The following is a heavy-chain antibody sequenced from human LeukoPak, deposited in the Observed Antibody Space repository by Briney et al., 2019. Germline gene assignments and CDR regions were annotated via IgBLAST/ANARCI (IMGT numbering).Heavy chain of an antibody. Sequence: PGGPLRLSCAASGFTFSSYWMHWVRQAPGKGLVWVSRINSDVSSTSYADSVKGRFTISRDNAKNTLYLQMNSLRAEDTAVYYCARVGRELTIDYWGQGTLVTVSS. CDR3: ARVGRELTIDY. CDR2: INSDVSST. V-gene: IGHV3-74*01. D-gene: IGHD1-26*01. J-gene: IGHJ4*02. CDR1: GFTFSSYW.